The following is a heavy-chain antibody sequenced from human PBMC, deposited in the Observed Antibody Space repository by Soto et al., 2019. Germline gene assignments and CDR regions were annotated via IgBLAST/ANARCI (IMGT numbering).Heavy chain of an antibody. Sequence: ASVKVSCKASGYTFTSYAMHWVRQAPGQRLEWMGWINAGNGNTKYSQKFQGRVTITRDTSASTAYMELSSLRSEDTAVYYCARDHGGATYSSGWPTYYYYYMDVWGKGTTVTVSS. CDR2: INAGNGNT. V-gene: IGHV1-3*01. CDR3: ARDHGGATYSSGWPTYYYYYMDV. J-gene: IGHJ6*03. D-gene: IGHD6-19*01. CDR1: GYTFTSYA.